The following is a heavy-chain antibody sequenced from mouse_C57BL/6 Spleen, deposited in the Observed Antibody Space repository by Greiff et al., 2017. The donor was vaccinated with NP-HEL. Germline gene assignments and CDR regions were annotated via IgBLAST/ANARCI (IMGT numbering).Heavy chain of an antibody. CDR2: ISSGGSYT. Sequence: VQLKESGGDLVKPGGSLKLSCAASGFTFSSYGMSWVRQTPDKRLEWVATISSGGSYTYYPDSVKGRFTISRDNAKNTLYLQMSSLKSEDTAMYYCARGDVEYFDYWGQGTTLTVSS. J-gene: IGHJ2*01. D-gene: IGHD3-3*01. V-gene: IGHV5-6*01. CDR1: GFTFSSYG. CDR3: ARGDVEYFDY.